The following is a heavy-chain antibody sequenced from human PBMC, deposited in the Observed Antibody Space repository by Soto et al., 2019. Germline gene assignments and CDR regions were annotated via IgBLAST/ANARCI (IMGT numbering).Heavy chain of an antibody. Sequence: PGGSLRLSCAASGFTFSTYWMHWVRQLPGKGLVWVSRINSDGSRKTYADSVRGRFTVSRDNAKNTLYLQMNSLRDEDTAVYYCKTDVVVVPSSNGPRDYRGQGTLVTVSS. D-gene: IGHD2-2*01. V-gene: IGHV3-74*01. CDR2: INSDGSRK. CDR3: KTDVVVVPSSNGPRDY. J-gene: IGHJ4*02. CDR1: GFTFSTYW.